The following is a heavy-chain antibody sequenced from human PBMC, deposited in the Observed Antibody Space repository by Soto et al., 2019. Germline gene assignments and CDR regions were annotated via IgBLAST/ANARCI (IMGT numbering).Heavy chain of an antibody. CDR1: GGSFSGYY. CDR2: INHSGST. V-gene: IGHV4-34*01. J-gene: IGHJ4*02. D-gene: IGHD3-22*01. CDR3: ARGHGYYDSSGYGDY. Sequence: SETLSLTCAVYGGSFSGYYWSWIRQPPGKGLEWIGEINHSGSTNYNPSLKSRVTISVDTSKNQFSLKLSSVTAADTAVYYCARGHGYYDSSGYGDYWGQGTLVTVSS.